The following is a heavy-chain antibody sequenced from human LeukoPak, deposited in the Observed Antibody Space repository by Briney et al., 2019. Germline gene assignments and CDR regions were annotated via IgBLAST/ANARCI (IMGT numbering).Heavy chain of an antibody. D-gene: IGHD3-22*01. V-gene: IGHV1-2*02. J-gene: IGHJ4*02. CDR2: INPNSGGT. CDR3: ARLGFGYDSSGYYFPFDY. Sequence: ASVKVSCKAPGYTFTGYYMHWVRQAPGQGLEWMGWINPNSGGTNYAQKFQGKVTMTRDTSISTAYMELSRLRSDDTAVYYCARLGFGYDSSGYYFPFDYWGQGTLVTVSS. CDR1: GYTFTGYY.